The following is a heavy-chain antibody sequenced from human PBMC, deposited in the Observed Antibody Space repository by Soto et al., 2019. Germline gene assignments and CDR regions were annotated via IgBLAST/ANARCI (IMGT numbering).Heavy chain of an antibody. D-gene: IGHD1-20*01. Sequence: QVQLVQSGAEVKKPGSSVKVSCKASGGTFSSYAISWVRQAPGQGLEWMGGIIPIFATADYAQKFQGRATIIADESTSTAYMELSSLRSEDTAVYYCARSITGTVSYYYGMDVWGQGTTVTVSS. CDR3: ARSITGTVSYYYGMDV. J-gene: IGHJ6*02. CDR2: IIPIFATA. CDR1: GGTFSSYA. V-gene: IGHV1-69*12.